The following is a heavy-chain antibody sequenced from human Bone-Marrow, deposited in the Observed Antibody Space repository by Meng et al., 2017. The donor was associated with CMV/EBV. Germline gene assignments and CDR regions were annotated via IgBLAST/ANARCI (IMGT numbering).Heavy chain of an antibody. CDR1: GFTFSSYG. CDR2: IRYDGSNK. D-gene: IGHD3-3*01. J-gene: IGHJ4*02. V-gene: IGHV3-30*02. Sequence: GGSLRLSCAASGFTFSSYGMHWVRQAPGKGLEWVAFIRYDGSNKYYADSVKGRFTISRDNSKNTLYLQMNSLRAEDTAVYYCARDLTIFGVVTRTDYWGQGTLVTVSS. CDR3: ARDLTIFGVVTRTDY.